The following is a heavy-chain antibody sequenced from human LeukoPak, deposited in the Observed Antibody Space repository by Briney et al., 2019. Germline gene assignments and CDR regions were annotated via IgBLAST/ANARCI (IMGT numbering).Heavy chain of an antibody. CDR1: GFTFSNAW. D-gene: IGHD3-10*01. CDR3: TTQGDYYGSGSYYEYWFDP. CDR2: IKSKTDGGTT. J-gene: IGHJ5*02. Sequence: PGGSLRLSCAASGFTFSNAWMSWVRQAPGKGLEWVGRIKSKTDGGTTDYAAPVKGRFTISRDDSKNTLYLQMNSLKTEDTAVYYCTTQGDYYGSGSYYEYWFDPWGQGTLVTVSS. V-gene: IGHV3-15*01.